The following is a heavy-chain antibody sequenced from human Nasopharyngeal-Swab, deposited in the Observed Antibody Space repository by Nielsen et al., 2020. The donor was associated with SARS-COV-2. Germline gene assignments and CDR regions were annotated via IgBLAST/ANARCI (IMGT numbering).Heavy chain of an antibody. V-gene: IGHV4-30-4*02. D-gene: IGHD3-9*01. CDR2: IDYIFIA. CDR3: ARLGRYYDTLSGYARNFDY. Sequence: SETLSLTCTVSGDSISSGNDYWNWIRQTPGRGLEWIVYIDYIFIADHNPSLKIRVTISVDTSKNQFSLKVNSVTAADMTVYNCARLGRYYDTLSGYARNFDYWGQGILVTVSS. CDR1: GDSISSGNDY. J-gene: IGHJ4*02.